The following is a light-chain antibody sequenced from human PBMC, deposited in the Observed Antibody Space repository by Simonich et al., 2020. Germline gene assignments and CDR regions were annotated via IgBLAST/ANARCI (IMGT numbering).Light chain of an antibody. Sequence: QAVVTQEPSLTVSPGGTVTLTCGSSTGAVTSGHYPYWFQQKPGHAPRTLIYDTSNKPAWTPARFSGSRLGGKAALTLAGAQPEDEAEYYCLLSYSGAWVFGGGTKLTVL. V-gene: IGLV7-46*01. J-gene: IGLJ3*02. CDR2: DTS. CDR3: LLSYSGAWV. CDR1: TGAVTSGHY.